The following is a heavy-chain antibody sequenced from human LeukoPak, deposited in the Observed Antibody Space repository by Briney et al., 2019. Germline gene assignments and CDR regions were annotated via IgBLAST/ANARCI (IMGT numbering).Heavy chain of an antibody. Sequence: PSETLCLTCTVPGGSISGYNWCWIRQPPGERLGRIWYIYYSGSTNYNPSLKSRVTISVDTSKNQFSLKLSSVTAADTAVYYCARESDGYDFWSGFDYWGQGTLVTVSS. D-gene: IGHD3-3*01. CDR2: IYYSGST. J-gene: IGHJ4*02. CDR3: ARESDGYDFWSGFDY. V-gene: IGHV4-59*01. CDR1: GGSISGYN.